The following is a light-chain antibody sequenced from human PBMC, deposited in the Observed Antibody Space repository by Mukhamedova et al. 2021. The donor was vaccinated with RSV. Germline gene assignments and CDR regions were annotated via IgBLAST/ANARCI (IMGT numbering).Light chain of an antibody. CDR1: QSTWGW. V-gene: IGKV1-5*03. CDR3: QYYNSYAFN. CDR2: EAS. J-gene: IGKJ1*01. Sequence: QSTWGWVAWYQQTPGKAPRVLIYEASRLETGVPSRFSGSGSGTDFTLTINSLQPEDFATYYCQYYNSYAFNFGQGTKVEIK.